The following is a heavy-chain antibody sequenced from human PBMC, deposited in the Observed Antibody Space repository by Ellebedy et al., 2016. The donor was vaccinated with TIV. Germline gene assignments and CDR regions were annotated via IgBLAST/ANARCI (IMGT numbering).Heavy chain of an antibody. J-gene: IGHJ4*02. D-gene: IGHD4-17*01. CDR1: GFTFSNSA. Sequence: GGSLRLSCAASGFTFSNSAMSRVRQAPGKGLEWVSGISGSGGSRNYADSVKGRFTISRNNSKNTLYLQMNSLRDEDTAVYYCAKDLWPGYGDYYFDYWGQGTLVTVSS. CDR2: ISGSGGSR. V-gene: IGHV3-23*01. CDR3: AKDLWPGYGDYYFDY.